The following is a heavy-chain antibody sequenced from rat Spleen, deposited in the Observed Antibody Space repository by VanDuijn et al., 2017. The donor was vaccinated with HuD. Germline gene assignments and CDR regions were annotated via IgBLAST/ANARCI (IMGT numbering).Heavy chain of an antibody. CDR1: GFSLTSTG. J-gene: IGHJ2*01. D-gene: IGHD1-4*01. Sequence: QVQLKESGPGLVQPSQTLSLTCTVSGFSLTSTGVSWVRQPPGKGLEWIAAISTGGNTYYNSGLKSRLGISRDTSKSQVFLKMNSLQTEDTAIYFCVRERVPGFAFYFDYWGQGVMVTVSS. CDR3: VRERVPGFAFYFDY. V-gene: IGHV2S12*01. CDR2: ISTGGNT.